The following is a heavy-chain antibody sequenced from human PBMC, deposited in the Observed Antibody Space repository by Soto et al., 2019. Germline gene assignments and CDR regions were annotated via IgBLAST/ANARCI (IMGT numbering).Heavy chain of an antibody. J-gene: IGHJ4*02. CDR1: GFTFTSYG. V-gene: IGHV3-23*01. D-gene: IGHD6-19*01. CDR3: ARVNGYSSGWFDY. Sequence: EVQLLESGGGLVQPGGSLRLSCAASGFTFTSYGMSWVRQAPGKGLEWVSAISGSVGSTYYADSVKGRFTISRDNSKNTLYLQMNSLRAEDTAVYYCARVNGYSSGWFDYWGQGTLVTVSS. CDR2: ISGSVGST.